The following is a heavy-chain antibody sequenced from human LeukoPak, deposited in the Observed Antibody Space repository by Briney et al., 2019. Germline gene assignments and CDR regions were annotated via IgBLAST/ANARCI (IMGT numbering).Heavy chain of an antibody. CDR3: ARGRRLYYDSRWIPTPYYYYYYMDV. V-gene: IGHV4-34*01. J-gene: IGHJ6*03. CDR1: GGSFSGYY. D-gene: IGHD3-22*01. Sequence: SETLSLTCAVYGGSFSGYYWSSLRQPPGHGLEWFREINHSVSTNYNPSLQSRVTISVDTSKNQFSLKLSSVTAADTAVYYCARGRRLYYDSRWIPTPYYYYYYMDVWGKGTTVTVSS. CDR2: INHSVST.